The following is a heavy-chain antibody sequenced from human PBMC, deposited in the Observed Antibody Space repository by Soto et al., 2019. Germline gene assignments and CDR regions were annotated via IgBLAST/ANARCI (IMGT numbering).Heavy chain of an antibody. V-gene: IGHV1-69*13. CDR3: ASGYCSGGSCHGLFDY. CDR1: GGTFSSYA. CDR2: IIPIFGTA. D-gene: IGHD2-15*01. J-gene: IGHJ4*02. Sequence: ASVKVSCKASGGTFSSYAISWVRQAPGQGLEWMGGIIPIFGTANYAQKFQGRVTITADESTSTAYMELSSLRSEDTAVYYCASGYCSGGSCHGLFDYWGQGTLVTVSS.